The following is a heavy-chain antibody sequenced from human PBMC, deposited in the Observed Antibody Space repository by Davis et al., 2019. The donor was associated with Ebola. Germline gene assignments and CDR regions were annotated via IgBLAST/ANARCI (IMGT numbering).Heavy chain of an antibody. CDR3: ARDRYSSSHDYYYYYGMDV. J-gene: IGHJ6*02. Sequence: ASVKVSCKASGYTFTSYYMHWVRQAPGQGLEWMGIINPSGGSTSYAQKFQGRVTMTRDTSTSTVYMELSSLRSEDTAMYYCARDRYSSSHDYYYYYGMDVWGQGTTVTVSS. CDR1: GYTFTSYY. V-gene: IGHV1-46*01. D-gene: IGHD6-6*01. CDR2: INPSGGST.